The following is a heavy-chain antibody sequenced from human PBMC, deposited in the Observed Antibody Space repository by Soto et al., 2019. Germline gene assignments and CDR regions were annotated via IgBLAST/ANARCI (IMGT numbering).Heavy chain of an antibody. CDR1: GFTFSSYS. J-gene: IGHJ5*02. CDR3: ARSEMVVPAAMGAGWFDP. V-gene: IGHV3-48*02. CDR2: ISSSSSTI. D-gene: IGHD2-2*01. Sequence: ESGGGLVQPGGSLRLSCAASGFTFSSYSMNWVRQAPGKGLEWVSYISSSSSTIYYADSVKGRFTISRDNAKNSLYLQMNSLRDEDTAVYYCARSEMVVPAAMGAGWFDPWGQGTLVTVSS.